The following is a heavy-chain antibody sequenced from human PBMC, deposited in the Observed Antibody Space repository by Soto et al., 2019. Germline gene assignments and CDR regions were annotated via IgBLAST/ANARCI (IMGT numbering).Heavy chain of an antibody. D-gene: IGHD5-12*01. Sequence: PSETLSLTCTVSGGSISTYYWSWIRQPPGKGLEWIGFIYHSDNTNYNPALKSRVSISVDTSKKQFSLRVTSVSAADTAVYYCASSGVRHGFDGPPSLDSWGQGTLVTVSS. CDR2: IYHSDNT. CDR1: GGSISTYY. J-gene: IGHJ4*02. CDR3: ASSGVRHGFDGPPSLDS. V-gene: IGHV4-59*08.